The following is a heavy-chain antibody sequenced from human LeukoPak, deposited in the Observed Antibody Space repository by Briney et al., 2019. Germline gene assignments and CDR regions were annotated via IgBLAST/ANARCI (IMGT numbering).Heavy chain of an antibody. CDR1: GFTFSNYG. J-gene: IGHJ3*02. CDR2: MWFDGSQK. Sequence: QSGGSLRLSCAASGFTFSNYGLHWVRQAPGKGLEWLAVMWFDGSQKYYADSVKGRLTISRDDSKNTLHLQMNSLRAEDTAVYYCAKDRNYYGSGSYYLDIWGQGTMVTVSS. CDR3: AKDRNYYGSGSYYLDI. V-gene: IGHV3-30*02. D-gene: IGHD3-10*01.